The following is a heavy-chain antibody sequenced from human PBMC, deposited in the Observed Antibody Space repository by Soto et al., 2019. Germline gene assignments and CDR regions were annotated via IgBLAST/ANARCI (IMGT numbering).Heavy chain of an antibody. Sequence: EVQLVESRGGLVKPGGSLRLSCAASGFTVSTYRMYWVRQAPGKGLEWVSSISSSNSYIYYADSVKGRFTISRDNAKNSLYLQMNSLRTEDTAVYYCARPVRDWYFDLWGRGTLVTVSS. CDR1: GFTVSTYR. CDR2: ISSSNSYI. J-gene: IGHJ2*01. V-gene: IGHV3-21*01. CDR3: ARPVRDWYFDL.